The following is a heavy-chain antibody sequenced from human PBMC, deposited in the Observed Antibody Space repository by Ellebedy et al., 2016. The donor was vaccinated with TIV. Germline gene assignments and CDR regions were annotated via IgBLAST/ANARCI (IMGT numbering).Heavy chain of an antibody. CDR1: GASIRSYY. CDR2: ISYSGST. V-gene: IGHV4-59*08. CDR3: ARHVGWELPYFDY. Sequence: MPGGSLRLSCTVSGASIRSYYWGWIRQPPRKGLEWIGYISYSGSTSYNPSLKSRVTISVDTSKNQFSLKLSPVTAADTAVYYCARHVGWELPYFDYWGQGTLVTVSS. J-gene: IGHJ4*02. D-gene: IGHD1-26*01.